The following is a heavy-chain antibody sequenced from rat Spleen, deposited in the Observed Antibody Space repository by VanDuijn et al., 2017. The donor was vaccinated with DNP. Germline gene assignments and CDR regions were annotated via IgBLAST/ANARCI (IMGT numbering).Heavy chain of an antibody. CDR3: AKPEY. Sequence: EVQLVESGGGLVQPGRSLKLSCAASGFTFSDYNMAWVRQAPKKGLEWVATISSDGSSSYYRDSVKGRFTISRDNAKATLYLQMDSLRSEDTATYFCAKPEYWGQGVMVTVSS. CDR1: GFTFSDYN. V-gene: IGHV5-7*01. CDR2: ISSDGSSS. J-gene: IGHJ2*01. D-gene: IGHD1-11*01.